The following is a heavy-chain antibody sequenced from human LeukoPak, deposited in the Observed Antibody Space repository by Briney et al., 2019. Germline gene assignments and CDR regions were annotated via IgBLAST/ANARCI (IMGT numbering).Heavy chain of an antibody. CDR1: GFTFSSYN. V-gene: IGHV3-21*01. J-gene: IGHJ4*02. Sequence: GGSLRLSCAASGFTFSSYNMNWVRQAPGKGLEWVSSISSSSAYIYYAASMKGRFTISRDSAKNSLYLQMNSLRAEDTAVYYCARGYGSGSYIPGYWGQGTLVTVSS. D-gene: IGHD3-10*01. CDR3: ARGYGSGSYIPGY. CDR2: ISSSSAYI.